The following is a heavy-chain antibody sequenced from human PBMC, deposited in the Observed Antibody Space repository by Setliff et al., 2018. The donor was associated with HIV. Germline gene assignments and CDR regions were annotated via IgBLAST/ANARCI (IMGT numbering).Heavy chain of an antibody. J-gene: IGHJ4*02. Sequence: GESLKISCKTSGYNFATYYIVWVRQMPGKGLEWIGVIYPGDSVTRYSPSFQGQVPISADTSITTAYLQWSSLKASDTAIYYCTRRRRAPGTESLEAYWGQGTLVTVSS. CDR1: GYNFATYY. CDR3: TRRRRAPGTESLEAY. V-gene: IGHV5-51*01. D-gene: IGHD1-26*01. CDR2: IYPGDSVT.